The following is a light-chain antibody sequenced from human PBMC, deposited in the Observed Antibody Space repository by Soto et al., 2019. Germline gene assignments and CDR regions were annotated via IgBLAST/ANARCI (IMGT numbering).Light chain of an antibody. Sequence: DIPMTQSPSSLSASVGDRVTISCCASQTITSNLNWYQQKPGKAPNLLIYAASSLQSGVPSRFSGGGSGTEFTLTISSLQPDDFAIYYCQQSYSIPLTFGPGTKVDIK. CDR3: QQSYSIPLT. J-gene: IGKJ3*01. CDR1: QTITSN. V-gene: IGKV1-39*01. CDR2: AAS.